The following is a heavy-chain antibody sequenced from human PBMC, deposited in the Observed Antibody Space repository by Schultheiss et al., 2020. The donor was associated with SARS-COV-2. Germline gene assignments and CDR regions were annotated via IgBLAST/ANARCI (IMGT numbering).Heavy chain of an antibody. V-gene: IGHV3-64D*06. Sequence: GGSLRLSCSASGFTFSSYAMHWVRQAPGKGLEYVSAISSNGGSTYYADSVKGRFTISRDNSKNTLFLQMSSLRAEDTAVYYCVKDSQYYYGSGSYQSIWGQGTLVTVSS. J-gene: IGHJ4*02. D-gene: IGHD3-10*01. CDR1: GFTFSSYA. CDR3: VKDSQYYYGSGSYQSI. CDR2: ISSNGGST.